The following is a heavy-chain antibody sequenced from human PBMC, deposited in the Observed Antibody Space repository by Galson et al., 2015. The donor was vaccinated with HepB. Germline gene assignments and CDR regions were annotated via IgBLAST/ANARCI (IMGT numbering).Heavy chain of an antibody. CDR3: AKAPSSGWYRDAFDI. D-gene: IGHD6-19*01. J-gene: IGHJ3*02. Sequence: SLRLSCAASGFTFDDYAMYWVRQAPGKGLEWVSGTSWNSGSIGYADSVKGRFTISRDNAKNSLYLQMNSLRAEDTALYYCAKAPSSGWYRDAFDIWGQGTMVTVSS. CDR1: GFTFDDYA. V-gene: IGHV3-9*01. CDR2: TSWNSGSI.